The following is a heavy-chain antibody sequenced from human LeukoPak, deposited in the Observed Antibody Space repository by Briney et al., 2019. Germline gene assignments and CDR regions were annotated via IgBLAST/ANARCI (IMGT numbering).Heavy chain of an antibody. CDR1: GGSISSGGYS. CDR2: IYHSGST. Sequence: SETLSLTCAVSGGSISSGGYSWSWIRQPPGKGLEWIGYIYHSGSTYYNPSLKSRVTISVDRSKNQFSLKLSSVTAADTAVYYCAKASTYYYDSRNEGIFDYWGQGTLVTVSS. D-gene: IGHD3-22*01. J-gene: IGHJ4*02. V-gene: IGHV4-30-2*01. CDR3: AKASTYYYDSRNEGIFDY.